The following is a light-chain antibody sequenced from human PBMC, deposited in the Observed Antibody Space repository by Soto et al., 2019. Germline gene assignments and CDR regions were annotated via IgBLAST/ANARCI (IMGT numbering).Light chain of an antibody. CDR2: GAS. J-gene: IGKJ3*01. Sequence: EIVLSQSPATLSVSQGETATLSCRASQSVNSCLAWYQHKVGQAPRLLIYGASSRATDIPARFSGSGSGTDFSLTISGLEPENIAGYYCQLCSLGIPAETLGPVANVDI. CDR3: QLCSLGIPAET. V-gene: IGKV3-11*01. CDR1: QSVNSC.